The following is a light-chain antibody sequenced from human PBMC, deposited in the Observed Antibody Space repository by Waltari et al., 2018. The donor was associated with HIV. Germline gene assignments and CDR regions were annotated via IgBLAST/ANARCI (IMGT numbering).Light chain of an antibody. Sequence: QSVLTQAPSVSGAPGQRITISCTGSSSNIGANFDVHWYQLLPGSSPKLLIFVNSDRPSGVPDRFAGSKSGTSASLAITGLQPEDEAEYYCQSFDSSLNAYVFGTGTTVIVL. V-gene: IGLV1-40*01. CDR3: QSFDSSLNAYV. CDR1: SSNIGANFD. J-gene: IGLJ1*01. CDR2: VNS.